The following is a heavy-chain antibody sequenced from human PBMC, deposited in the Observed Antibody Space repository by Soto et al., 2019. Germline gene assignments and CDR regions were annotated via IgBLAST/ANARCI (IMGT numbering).Heavy chain of an antibody. CDR2: INSDGTKT. CDR3: ATVATTSYNWVDP. J-gene: IGHJ5*02. D-gene: IGHD5-12*01. V-gene: IGHV3-74*03. CDR1: TFTFNTYW. Sequence: EVQLVESGGTLVQPGGSLRLSCAASTFTFNTYWMHWVRQAPGKGLVWVSRINSDGTKTTYADSVKGRFTISRDNAKNTVYLQMNSLRAEDTAMYYCATVATTSYNWVDPWGQGPLVTVSS.